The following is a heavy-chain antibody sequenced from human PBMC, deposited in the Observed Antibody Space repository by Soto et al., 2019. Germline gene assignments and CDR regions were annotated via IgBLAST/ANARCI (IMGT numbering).Heavy chain of an antibody. D-gene: IGHD2-15*01. J-gene: IGHJ6*02. Sequence: ASVKVSCKASGYTFTSYYMHWLRQAPGQGLEWMGIINPSGGSTSYAQKFQGRVTMTRDTSTGTVYMELSSLRSEDTAVYYCAREKGYCSGGSCRYYYYGMDVWGQGTTVTVSS. CDR2: INPSGGST. CDR3: AREKGYCSGGSCRYYYYGMDV. V-gene: IGHV1-46*01. CDR1: GYTFTSYY.